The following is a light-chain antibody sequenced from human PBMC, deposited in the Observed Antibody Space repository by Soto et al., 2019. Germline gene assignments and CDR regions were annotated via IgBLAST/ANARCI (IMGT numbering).Light chain of an antibody. CDR1: SSDVGNYDL. CDR3: CSYAGSSTYV. Sequence: QSVLAQPASVSVSPGQSITISCTGTSSDVGNYDLVSLYQQHPGKAPRLMIYEDTKRPSGVTYRFSGSKSGNTASLAISGLQAEDEADYYCCSYAGSSTYVFGTGTKVTVL. CDR2: EDT. V-gene: IGLV2-23*01. J-gene: IGLJ1*01.